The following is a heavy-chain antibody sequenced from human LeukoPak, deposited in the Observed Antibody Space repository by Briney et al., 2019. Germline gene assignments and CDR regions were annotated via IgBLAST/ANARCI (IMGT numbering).Heavy chain of an antibody. D-gene: IGHD4-17*01. Sequence: GGSLRLSCTASGFTFSSYEMNWVRQAPGKGLEWVSYISSSGSTIHYADSMKGRFTISRDNAKNSLYLQMNSLRAEDTAVYYCARGYGDYRRYYYYGMDVWGKGTTVTVSS. CDR3: ARGYGDYRRYYYYGMDV. CDR1: GFTFSSYE. J-gene: IGHJ6*04. CDR2: ISSSGSTI. V-gene: IGHV3-48*03.